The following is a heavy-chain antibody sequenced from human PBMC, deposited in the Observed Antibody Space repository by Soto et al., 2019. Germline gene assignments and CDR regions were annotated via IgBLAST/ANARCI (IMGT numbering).Heavy chain of an antibody. D-gene: IGHD2-15*01. V-gene: IGHV4-39*01. CDR2: IYYDGST. J-gene: IGHJ4*02. Sequence: PSETLSLTCTVSGGSINSNNYYWAWIRQPPGKGLAWIASIYYDGSTYYNPSLKSRVTISIDTSKNQFSLRLRSVTAADTAIYYCAKVVVAATRHPDFDSWGQGTLVTVSS. CDR3: AKVVVAATRHPDFDS. CDR1: GGSINSNNYY.